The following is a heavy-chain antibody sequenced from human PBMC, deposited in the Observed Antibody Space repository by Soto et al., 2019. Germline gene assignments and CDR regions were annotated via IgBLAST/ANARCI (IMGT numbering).Heavy chain of an antibody. J-gene: IGHJ6*03. CDR1: GFTFSSYA. V-gene: IGHV3-23*01. CDR2: ISGSGGST. Sequence: EVQLLESGGGLVQPGGSLRLSCAASGFTFSSYAMSWVRQAPGKGLEWVSAISGSGGSTYYADSVKGRFTISRDNSKNTLYLQMNSLRAEDTAVYYCAKEGGDYVRDYYYYYMDVWGKGTTVTVSS. CDR3: AKEGGDYVRDYYYYYMDV. D-gene: IGHD4-17*01.